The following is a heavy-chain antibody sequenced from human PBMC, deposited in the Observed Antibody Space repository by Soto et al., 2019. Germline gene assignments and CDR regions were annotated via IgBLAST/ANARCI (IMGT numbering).Heavy chain of an antibody. CDR1: GVSITPYY. D-gene: IGHD1-20*01. CDR3: AREQYNWKL. CDR2: VYHTGNT. V-gene: IGHV4-59*01. Sequence: QVQLQESGPGLVKPSETLSLTCTVSGVSITPYYWTWIRHPPGKGLEWIGYVYHTGNTYYNPSLKSRVTISLDTSKNQVSLRLKSVTAADTAGSYCAREQYNWKLWGQGTLVTVSS. J-gene: IGHJ4*02.